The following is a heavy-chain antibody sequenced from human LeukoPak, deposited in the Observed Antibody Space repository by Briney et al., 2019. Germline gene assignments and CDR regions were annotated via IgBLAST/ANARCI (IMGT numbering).Heavy chain of an antibody. CDR2: INPNSGGT. CDR3: ARGGYCTNGVCPRNYYYYMDV. V-gene: IGHV1-2*02. Sequence: GASVKVSCKASGYTFTGYYMHWVRQAPGQGLEWMGWINPNSGGTNYAQKFQGRVTMTRDTSISTAYMELSRLRSDDTAVYYCARGGYCTNGVCPRNYYYYMDVWGKGTTVTVSS. D-gene: IGHD2-8*01. J-gene: IGHJ6*03. CDR1: GYTFTGYY.